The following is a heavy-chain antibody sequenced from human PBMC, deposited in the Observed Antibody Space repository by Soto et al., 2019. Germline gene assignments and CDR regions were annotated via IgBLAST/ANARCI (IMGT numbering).Heavy chain of an antibody. Sequence: EVQLVASGGGLVQPGGSLRLSCAASGFAFSTYWMSWVRQAPGQGLEWVATMNPDGSQEYYVDSVKGRFTVSRDNAKKSLYLQMNSLRDEDTAVYYCASGGWETPIWGQGTPVTASS. CDR1: GFAFSTYW. CDR3: ASGGWETPI. D-gene: IGHD1-26*01. V-gene: IGHV3-7*03. CDR2: MNPDGSQE. J-gene: IGHJ4*02.